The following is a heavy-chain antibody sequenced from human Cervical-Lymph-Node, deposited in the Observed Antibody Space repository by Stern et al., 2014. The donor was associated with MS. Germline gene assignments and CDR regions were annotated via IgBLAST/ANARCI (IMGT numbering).Heavy chain of an antibody. CDR2: VSTYNDNT. V-gene: IGHV1-18*01. J-gene: IGHJ4*01. CDR1: GYTFADYA. Sequence: QVQLVQSGVEVKKPGASVKVSCKASGYTFADYAITWVRQAPGQGLEWMGWVSTYNDNTKYAQNFRGRVTMTTDRSTRTAYMELRNLLSDDTAIYYCARVFVLFPSAFDYWGQGSLVTVSS. CDR3: ARVFVLFPSAFDY. D-gene: IGHD3-10*01.